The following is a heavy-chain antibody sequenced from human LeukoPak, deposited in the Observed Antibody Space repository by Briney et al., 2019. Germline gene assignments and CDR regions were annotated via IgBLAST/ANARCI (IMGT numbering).Heavy chain of an antibody. CDR3: AREQYGGYATSTDY. V-gene: IGHV3-30-3*01. J-gene: IGHJ4*02. CDR1: GFTSSSYA. CDR2: ISYDGSNK. D-gene: IGHD5-12*01. Sequence: GGSLRLSCAASGFTSSSYAMHWVRQAPGKGLEWVAVISYDGSNKYYADSVKGRFTISRDNSKNTLYLQMNSLRAEDTAVYYCAREQYGGYATSTDYWXQGXXXTXSX.